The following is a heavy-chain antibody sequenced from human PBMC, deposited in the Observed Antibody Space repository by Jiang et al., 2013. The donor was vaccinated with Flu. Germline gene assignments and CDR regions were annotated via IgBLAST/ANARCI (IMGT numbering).Heavy chain of an antibody. CDR3: ARPYCSGGSCSGYGMDV. CDR1: GYSFTSYW. CDR2: IYPGDSDT. V-gene: IGHV5-51*03. D-gene: IGHD2-15*01. Sequence: GAEVKKPGESLKISCKGSGYSFTSYWIGWVRQMPGKDLEWMGIIYPGDSDTRYSPSFQGQVTISADKSISTAYLQWSSLKASDTAMYYCARPYCSGGSCSGYGMDVWGQGTTVTVSS. J-gene: IGHJ6*02.